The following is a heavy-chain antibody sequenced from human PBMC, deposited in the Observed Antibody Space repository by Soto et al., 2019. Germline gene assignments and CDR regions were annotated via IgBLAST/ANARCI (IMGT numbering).Heavy chain of an antibody. J-gene: IGHJ5*02. CDR1: GYSISSGYY. D-gene: IGHD4-4*01. Sequence: SETLSLTCAVSGYSISSGYYWGWIRQPPGKGLEWIGSSYHSGSTYYNPSLKSRVTISVDTSKNQFSLKLSSVTAADTAVYYCAREGMTTTNWFDTWGQGTLVTVSS. CDR3: AREGMTTTNWFDT. CDR2: SYHSGST. V-gene: IGHV4-38-2*02.